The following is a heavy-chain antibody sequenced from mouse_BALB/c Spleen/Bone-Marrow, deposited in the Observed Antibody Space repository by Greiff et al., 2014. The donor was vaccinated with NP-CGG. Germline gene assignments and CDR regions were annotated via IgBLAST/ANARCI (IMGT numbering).Heavy chain of an antibody. V-gene: IGHV1-18*01. CDR3: ARARHYDF. CDR1: GYTFTDYT. Sequence: VHVKQSGPELVKPGASVKISCKTSGYTFTDYTLHWVKQSHGKSLEWIGGVNPNSGGTSYNQKFKGKATLNLDKSSTTAYVELRSLTSDDSAVYYCARARHYDFWGQGTTLTVSS. J-gene: IGHJ2*01. CDR2: VNPNSGGT.